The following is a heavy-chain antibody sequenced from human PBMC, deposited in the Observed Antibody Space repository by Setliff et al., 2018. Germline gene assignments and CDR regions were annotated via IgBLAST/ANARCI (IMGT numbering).Heavy chain of an antibody. CDR2: IKQDGSEK. D-gene: IGHD2-15*01. CDR3: ARQSVRGLADNNWFDP. V-gene: IGHV3-7*01. J-gene: IGHJ5*02. CDR1: GFTFSSYW. Sequence: PGGSLRLSCAASGFTFSSYWMSWVRQAPGKGLEWVANIKQDGSEKYYVDSVKGRFTISRDNAKNSLYLQMNSLRAEDTAVYYCARQSVRGLADNNWFDPWGQGTLVTVSS.